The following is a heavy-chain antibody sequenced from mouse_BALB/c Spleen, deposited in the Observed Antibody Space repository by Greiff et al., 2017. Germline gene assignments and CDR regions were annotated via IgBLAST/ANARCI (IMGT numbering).Heavy chain of an antibody. CDR1: GYTFTSYY. CDR3: TRGGGYGYFDV. Sequence: QVQLKESGAELVKPGASVKLSCKASGYTFTSYYMYWVKQRPGQGLEWIGEINPSNGGTNFNEKFKSKATLTVDKSSSTAYMQLSSLTSEDSAVYYCTRGGGYGYFDVWGAGTTVTVSS. V-gene: IGHV1S81*02. CDR2: INPSNGGT. J-gene: IGHJ1*01. D-gene: IGHD2-10*02.